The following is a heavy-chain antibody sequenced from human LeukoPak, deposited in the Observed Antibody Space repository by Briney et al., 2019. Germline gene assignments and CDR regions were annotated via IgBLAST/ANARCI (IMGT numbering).Heavy chain of an antibody. J-gene: IGHJ5*02. Sequence: ASVKVSCKASGYTFTNSYMHWVRQAPGQGLEWMGSMNPKSGGTKYAQKFQGRVSMTRDTSISTAYMELASLTSDDTAVYYRARAGGRSWFDPWGQGTLVTVSS. CDR2: MNPKSGGT. CDR1: GYTFTNSY. V-gene: IGHV1-2*02. CDR3: ARAGGRSWFDP. D-gene: IGHD1-26*01.